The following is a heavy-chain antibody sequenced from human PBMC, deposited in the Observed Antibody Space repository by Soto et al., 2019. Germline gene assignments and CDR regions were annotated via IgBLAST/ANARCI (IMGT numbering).Heavy chain of an antibody. V-gene: IGHV3-23*01. J-gene: IGHJ4*02. D-gene: IGHD3-3*01. CDR3: AKEDLERDYFDY. Sequence: EVQLLESGGGLVQPGGSRRLSCAASGFTFSSYAVSWVRQAPGKGLEWVSSISGSGGSTDYAVSVKGRFTISRDNSKNTLYLQMNSLRAEDTAVYYCAKEDLERDYFDYWGQGTLVTVSS. CDR1: GFTFSSYA. CDR2: ISGSGGST.